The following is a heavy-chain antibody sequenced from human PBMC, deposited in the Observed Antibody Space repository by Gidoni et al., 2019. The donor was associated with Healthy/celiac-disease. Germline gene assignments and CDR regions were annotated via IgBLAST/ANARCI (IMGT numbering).Heavy chain of an antibody. D-gene: IGHD3-10*01. J-gene: IGHJ3*02. V-gene: IGHV4-34*01. CDR1: GGSFSGYY. CDR2: IHHSGST. Sequence: QVQLQQWGAGLLKPSETLSLPCAVYGGSFSGYYWSWIRQPPGKGLEWIGEIHHSGSTNYNPSRKSRVTIAGDTAKNQFSRRLSSVTAADTAVYYCARVLSTRVRTVVRGVRDAFDIWGQGTMVTVSS. CDR3: ARVLSTRVRTVVRGVRDAFDI.